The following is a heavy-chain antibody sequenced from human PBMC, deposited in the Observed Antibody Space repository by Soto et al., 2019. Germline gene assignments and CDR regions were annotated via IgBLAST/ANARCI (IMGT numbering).Heavy chain of an antibody. Sequence: LRLSCAASGFTFSSYAVSWVRQAPGKGPEWISSISGSGSTIYYADSVKGRFTISRDNSKNTLYLQMSSLRAEDTAVYYCAKVFYYYDSSGYYYFDYWGQGTLVTVPQ. CDR2: ISGSGSTI. V-gene: IGHV3-23*01. D-gene: IGHD3-22*01. CDR3: AKVFYYYDSSGYYYFDY. CDR1: GFTFSSYA. J-gene: IGHJ4*02.